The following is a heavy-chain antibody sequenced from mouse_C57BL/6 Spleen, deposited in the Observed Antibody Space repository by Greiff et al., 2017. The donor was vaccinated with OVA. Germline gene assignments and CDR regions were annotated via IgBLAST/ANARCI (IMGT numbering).Heavy chain of an antibody. V-gene: IGHV7-3*01. CDR2: IRNKANGYTT. J-gene: IGHJ1*03. CDR1: GFTFTDYY. Sequence: EVQLVESGGGLVQPGGSLSLSCAASGFTFTDYYMSWVRQPPGKALEWLGFIRNKANGYTTEYSASVKGRFTISRDNSPSILYLQLNALRAEDSATDYGARYEEGLDYEYDDWYFDVWGTGTTVTVSS. CDR3: ARYEEGLDYEYDDWYFDV. D-gene: IGHD2-4*01.